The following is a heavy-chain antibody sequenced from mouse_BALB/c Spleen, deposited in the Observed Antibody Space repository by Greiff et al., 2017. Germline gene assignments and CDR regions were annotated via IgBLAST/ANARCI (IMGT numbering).Heavy chain of an antibody. D-gene: IGHD1-1*01. CDR1: GFTFTTYA. V-gene: IGHV10-1*02. Sequence: EVLLVESGGGLVQPKGSLKLSCAASGFTFTTYAMNWVRQAPGKGLEWVARIRSKSNNYATYYADSVKDRFTISRDDSQSMLYLQMNNLKTEDTAMYYCVEHPHYGWYFDVWGAGTTVTVSS. J-gene: IGHJ1*01. CDR2: IRSKSNNYAT. CDR3: VEHPHYGWYFDV.